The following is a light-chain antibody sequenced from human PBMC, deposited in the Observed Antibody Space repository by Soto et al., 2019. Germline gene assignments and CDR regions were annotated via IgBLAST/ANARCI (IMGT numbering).Light chain of an antibody. V-gene: IGKV3-20*01. CDR1: QSVSSSY. CDR3: QQYSDSAWT. J-gene: IGKJ1*01. Sequence: EIALTQSPGTLSLSPGERATLSCRASQSVSSSYLAWYQQKPGQAPRLLIFGTSHRATDIPDRFSGSGSESDFTLTITRVEPEDFAVYFCQQYSDSAWTLGPGTKVDIK. CDR2: GTS.